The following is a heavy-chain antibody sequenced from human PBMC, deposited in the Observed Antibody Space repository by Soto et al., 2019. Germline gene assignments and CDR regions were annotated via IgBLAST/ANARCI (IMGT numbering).Heavy chain of an antibody. CDR1: VYTFISFG. V-gene: IGHV1-18*04. J-gene: IGHJ4*02. CDR3: TRDKMMVDCGFGRRDY. Sequence: QVQLVQSGPEVKKPGASVKVSCKASVYTFISFGVSWVRQSPGQGPEWMGGISGYNGRTKYAQKVQGRVTMTTDTSTNTAYMELRSRTSDDAAVYYCTRDKMMVDCGFGRRDYWGQGPVVTVSS. CDR2: ISGYNGRT. D-gene: IGHD3-10*01.